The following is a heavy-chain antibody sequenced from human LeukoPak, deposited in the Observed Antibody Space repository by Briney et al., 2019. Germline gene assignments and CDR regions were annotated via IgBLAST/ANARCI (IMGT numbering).Heavy chain of an antibody. V-gene: IGHV5-51*01. CDR3: ARGAYGSGSSYNYYGMDV. CDR1: GYRFATSW. J-gene: IGHJ6*02. Sequence: GESLKISCKGSGYRFATSWIAWVRQMPGKGLEWMGIIYPDDSDSRYSPSFEDQVTFSVDKSISTAYLQWSSLKASDTAIYYRARGAYGSGSSYNYYGMDVWGQGTPVTVSS. D-gene: IGHD3-10*01. CDR2: IYPDDSDS.